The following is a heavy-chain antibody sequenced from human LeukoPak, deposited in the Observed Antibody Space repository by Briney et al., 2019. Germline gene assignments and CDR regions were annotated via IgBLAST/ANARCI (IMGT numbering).Heavy chain of an antibody. CDR3: ARDSRSGWGNWFDP. V-gene: IGHV4-39*07. D-gene: IGHD6-19*01. Sequence: SETLSLTCTVSGGSISSSSYYWGWIRQPPGKGLEWIGSIYYRGSTYYSPSLKSRVAISVDTSKNQFSLKLSSVTAADTAVYYCARDSRSGWGNWFDPWGQGTLVTVSS. J-gene: IGHJ5*02. CDR1: GGSISSSSYY. CDR2: IYYRGST.